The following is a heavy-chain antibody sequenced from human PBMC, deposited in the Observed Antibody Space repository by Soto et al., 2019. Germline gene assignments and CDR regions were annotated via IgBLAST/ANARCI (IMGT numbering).Heavy chain of an antibody. CDR1: GFTFRSYA. Sequence: EVQLLESGGGLVQPGGSLRVSCIASGFTFRSYAMSWVRQAPGKGLEWVSAISGSGSSTYYADSVKGRFTISRDNSKSTLYLQMNTLRAEDTAVYYCAKDLEVYCSSSSCYGDAFDVWGQGTMVTVSS. CDR3: AKDLEVYCSSSSCYGDAFDV. V-gene: IGHV3-23*01. D-gene: IGHD2-2*01. J-gene: IGHJ3*01. CDR2: ISGSGSST.